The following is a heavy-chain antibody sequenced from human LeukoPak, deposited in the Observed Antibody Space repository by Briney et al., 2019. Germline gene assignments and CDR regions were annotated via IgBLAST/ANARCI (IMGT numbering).Heavy chain of an antibody. J-gene: IGHJ1*01. CDR1: GGSISSYY. CDR3: AREDSSGWGYFQH. CDR2: IYTSGST. V-gene: IGHV4-4*07. D-gene: IGHD6-19*01. Sequence: PSETLSLTCTVSGGSISSYYWSWIRQPAGKGLEWIGHIYTSGSTNYNPSLTSRVTMSVDTSKNQFSLKLSSVTAADTAVYYCAREDSSGWGYFQHWGQGTLVTVSP.